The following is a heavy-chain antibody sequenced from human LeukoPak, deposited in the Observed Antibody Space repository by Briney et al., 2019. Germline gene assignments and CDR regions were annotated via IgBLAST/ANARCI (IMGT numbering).Heavy chain of an antibody. Sequence: GGSLRLSCAASGFAFSNFWMSWVRQAPGKGPEWVANINEDGSLKNYVDSVEGRFTVSRDNAKNALDLQMNSLRLEDTAVYYCAELGITMIGGVWGKGTTVTISS. CDR3: AELGITMIGGV. D-gene: IGHD3-10*02. V-gene: IGHV3-7*01. CDR2: INEDGSLK. CDR1: GFAFSNFW. J-gene: IGHJ6*04.